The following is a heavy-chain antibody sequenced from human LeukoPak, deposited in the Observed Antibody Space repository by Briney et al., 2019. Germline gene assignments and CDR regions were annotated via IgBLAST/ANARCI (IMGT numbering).Heavy chain of an antibody. CDR1: GFIFSNYW. D-gene: IGHD3-3*01. CDR3: AKWMVRRDFWSGAFDI. CDR2: ISGSGYNS. Sequence: PGGSLRLSCGASGFIFSNYWMHWVRQAPGKGLEWVSAISGSGYNSYYADSVKGRFTISRDNPKNTLFLQMNSLRGEDTAIYYCAKWMVRRDFWSGAFDIWGQGTMVTV. V-gene: IGHV3-23*01. J-gene: IGHJ3*02.